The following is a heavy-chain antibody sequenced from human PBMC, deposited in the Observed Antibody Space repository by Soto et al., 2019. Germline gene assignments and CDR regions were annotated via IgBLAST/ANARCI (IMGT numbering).Heavy chain of an antibody. V-gene: IGHV1-18*01. J-gene: IGHJ4*02. CDR2: ISAYNDDT. CDR1: GYTFTSYG. Sequence: QVQLVQSGAEVKKPGASVKVSCKASGYTFTSYGISWVRQAPGXXPEWMGWISAYNDDTNYAQKFQGRVTMTKDTXXXXXXXXXXXXXXXXXXXXXXXXXXXXXXXDFHYWGQGTLVTVSS. CDR3: XXXXXXXXXDFHY.